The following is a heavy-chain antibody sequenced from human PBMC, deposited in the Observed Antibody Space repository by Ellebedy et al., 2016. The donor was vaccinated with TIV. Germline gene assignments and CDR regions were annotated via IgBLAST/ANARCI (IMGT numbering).Heavy chain of an antibody. CDR3: ARKENYDSSGYLFNY. CDR2: MNPNSANT. CDR1: GYTFTSYD. Sequence: ASVKVSCKASGYTFTSYDINWVRQATGQGLEWMGWMNPNSANTGYAQKFQGGVTMTRNTSISTAYMELSSLRSEDTAVYYCARKENYDSSGYLFNYWGQGTLVTVSS. J-gene: IGHJ4*02. V-gene: IGHV1-8*01. D-gene: IGHD3-22*01.